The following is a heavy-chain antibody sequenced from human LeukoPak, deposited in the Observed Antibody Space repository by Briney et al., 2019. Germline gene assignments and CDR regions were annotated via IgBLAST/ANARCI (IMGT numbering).Heavy chain of an antibody. CDR2: THCESKWKN. J-gene: IGHJ4*02. Sequence: SQTLSLTCAISGDSVSSSTTGWNWIRQSPSRGLEWLGRTHCESKWKNDYAESVKSRITINPDTSKNQFSLQLNSVTPEDTAVYFCARGFLMRGFDYWGQGTLVTVSS. CDR1: GDSVSSSTTG. V-gene: IGHV6-1*01. CDR3: ARGFLMRGFDY.